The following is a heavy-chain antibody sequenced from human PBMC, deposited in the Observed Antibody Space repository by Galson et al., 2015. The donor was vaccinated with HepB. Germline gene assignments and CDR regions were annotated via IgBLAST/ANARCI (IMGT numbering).Heavy chain of an antibody. CDR2: ISSDAYNR. D-gene: IGHD4-11*01. CDR1: GFTFSSYA. CDR3: ARDFYSRGHDYFDE. J-gene: IGHJ4*02. V-gene: IGHV3-30*09. Sequence: SLRLSCAASGFTFSSYAMHWVRRAPGKGLEWLAGISSDAYNRYYADSVKGRFAISRDYSKNTLYLQMNNLRPEDTAVYYCARDFYSRGHDYFDEWGQGTQVTVSS.